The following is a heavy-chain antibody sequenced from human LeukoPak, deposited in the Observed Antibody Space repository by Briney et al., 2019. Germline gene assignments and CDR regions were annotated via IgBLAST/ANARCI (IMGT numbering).Heavy chain of an antibody. CDR3: ARGYDGRFDY. J-gene: IGHJ4*02. Sequence: PSETLSLTCAVSGGSISSGGYSWSWIRQPPGKGLEWIGYIYHSGGTYYNPSLKSRVTISVDRSKNQFSLKLSSVTAADTAVYYCARGYDGRFDYWGQGTLVTVSS. CDR2: IYHSGGT. V-gene: IGHV4-30-2*01. D-gene: IGHD3-22*01. CDR1: GGSISSGGYS.